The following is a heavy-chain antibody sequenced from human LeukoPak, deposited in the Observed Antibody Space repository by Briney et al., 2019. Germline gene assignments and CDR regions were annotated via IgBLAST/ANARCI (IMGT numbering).Heavy chain of an antibody. D-gene: IGHD3-22*01. Sequence: ASVKGSCNASGYTFTGYYMHWVRQAPGQGLEWMGWINPNSGGTNYAQKFQGRVTMTWDTSISTAYMELSRLRSDDTAVYYCARGAPYYYDSSGYDYWGQGTLVTVSS. J-gene: IGHJ4*02. CDR3: ARGAPYYYDSSGYDY. CDR1: GYTFTGYY. CDR2: INPNSGGT. V-gene: IGHV1-2*02.